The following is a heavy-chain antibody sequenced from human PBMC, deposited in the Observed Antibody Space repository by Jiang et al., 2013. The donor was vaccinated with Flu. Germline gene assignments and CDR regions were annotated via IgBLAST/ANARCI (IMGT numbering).Heavy chain of an antibody. Sequence: QTLSLTCAISGDSVSSNSATWNWIRQAPSRGLEWLGRTHYRSKWYNDYAVSVKSRITINPDTSKNQFSLQLNSVTPEDTAVYYCARAPIAVAVTVLDYWGQGTLVTVSS. CDR3: ARAPIAVAVTVLDY. D-gene: IGHD6-19*01. CDR1: GDSVSSNSAT. CDR2: THYRSKWYN. J-gene: IGHJ4*02. V-gene: IGHV6-1*01.